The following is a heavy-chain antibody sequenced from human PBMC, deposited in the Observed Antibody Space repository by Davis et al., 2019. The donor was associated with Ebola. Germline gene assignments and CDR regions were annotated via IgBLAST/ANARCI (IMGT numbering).Heavy chain of an antibody. CDR3: ARERGYYYGSGSYYRNGYFDY. J-gene: IGHJ4*02. V-gene: IGHV3-53*01. CDR2: IYSGGST. D-gene: IGHD3-10*01. CDR1: GFTVSSNY. Sequence: GESLKISCAASGFTVSSNYMSWVHQAPGKGLEWVSVIYSGGSTYYADSVKGRFTISRDNSKNTLYLQMNSLRAEDTAVYYCARERGYYYGSGSYYRNGYFDYWGQGTLVTVSS.